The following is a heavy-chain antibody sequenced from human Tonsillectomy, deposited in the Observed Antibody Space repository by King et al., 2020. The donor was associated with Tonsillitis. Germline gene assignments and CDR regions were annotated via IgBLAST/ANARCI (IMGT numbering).Heavy chain of an antibody. Sequence: QLVQSGAEVKKPGSSVKVSCKASGGTFSSYTISWVRQAPGQGLEWMGRIIPILGIVNYAQKFQGRVTITADKSTSTAYMEVSSLRSEDTAVYYCARWGAQQLGSDAGFFDYWGQGTLVTVSS. J-gene: IGHJ4*02. CDR2: IIPILGIV. CDR1: GGTFSSYT. V-gene: IGHV1-69*02. D-gene: IGHD6-13*01. CDR3: ARWGAQQLGSDAGFFDY.